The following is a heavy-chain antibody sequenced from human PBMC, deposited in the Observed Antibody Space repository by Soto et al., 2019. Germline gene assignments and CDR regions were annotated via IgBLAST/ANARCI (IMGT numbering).Heavy chain of an antibody. D-gene: IGHD3-22*01. CDR1: GFTFSSYA. CDR3: AKLSGDYEDYYYGMDV. Sequence: EVQLLESGGGLVQPGGSLRLSCAASGFTFSSYAMSWVRQAPGKGLEWVSAISGSGGSTYYADSVKGRFTISRDNSKNTLYLQMNSLRAEDTAVYYCAKLSGDYEDYYYGMDVWGQGTTVTVSS. J-gene: IGHJ6*02. CDR2: ISGSGGST. V-gene: IGHV3-23*01.